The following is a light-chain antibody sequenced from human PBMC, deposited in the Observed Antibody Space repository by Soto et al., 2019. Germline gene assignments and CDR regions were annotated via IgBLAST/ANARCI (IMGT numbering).Light chain of an antibody. J-gene: IGKJ2*01. CDR1: QSVSSN. CDR3: QQYNNCPYT. CDR2: GAS. Sequence: EIVMTQSPATLSASAGERATLSCRASQSVSSNLAWYQQKPGKAPRLLIYGASTRATGIPARFSGSRSGTEFTLTISSLQSEDFAVYYCQQYNNCPYTFGQGTKLEIK. V-gene: IGKV3-15*01.